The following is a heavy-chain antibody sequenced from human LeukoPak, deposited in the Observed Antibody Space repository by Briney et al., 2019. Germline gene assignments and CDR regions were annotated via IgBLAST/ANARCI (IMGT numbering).Heavy chain of an antibody. CDR3: ARVEMYYYDSSGYSFDY. J-gene: IGHJ4*02. D-gene: IGHD3-22*01. Sequence: PSETLSLTCTVSGGSISSYYWSWIRLPAEKGLEWIGRISTRGSTNYNPSLKSRVTMLVDASKKHFSLRLSSVTAADTAVYYCARVEMYYYDSSGYSFDYWGQGTLVTVSS. CDR1: GGSISSYY. V-gene: IGHV4-4*07. CDR2: ISTRGST.